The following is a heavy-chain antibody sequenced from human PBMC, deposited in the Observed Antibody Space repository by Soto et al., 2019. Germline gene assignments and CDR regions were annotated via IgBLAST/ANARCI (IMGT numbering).Heavy chain of an antibody. J-gene: IGHJ5*02. CDR3: ARGVGPYNWFDP. D-gene: IGHD1-26*01. V-gene: IGHV4-61*01. Sequence: QVQLQESGPGLVKPSETLSLTCTVSGGSVSSGRYYWIWIRQPPGKGLEWIGYIYYSGSTNYNPSLKSRVTISVDTSKNQFSRKLSSVTAADTAVYYCARGVGPYNWFDPWGQGTLVTVSS. CDR1: GGSVSSGRYY. CDR2: IYYSGST.